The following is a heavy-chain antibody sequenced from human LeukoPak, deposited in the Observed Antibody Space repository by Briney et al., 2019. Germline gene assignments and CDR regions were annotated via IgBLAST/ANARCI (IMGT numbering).Heavy chain of an antibody. CDR3: AKDRSYTVLRYFDY. J-gene: IGHJ4*02. V-gene: IGHV3-23*01. CDR1: GFTFSSYA. Sequence: PGGSLRLSCAASGFTFSSYAMSWVRLAPGKGLEWVSAISGSGGSTYYADSVKGRFTISRDNSKNTLYVQMNSLRAEDTAVYYRAKDRSYTVLRYFDYWGQGTLVTVSS. D-gene: IGHD1-26*01. CDR2: ISGSGGST.